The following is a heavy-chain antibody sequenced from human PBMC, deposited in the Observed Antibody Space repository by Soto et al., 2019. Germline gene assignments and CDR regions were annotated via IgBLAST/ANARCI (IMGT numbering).Heavy chain of an antibody. J-gene: IGHJ6*02. D-gene: IGHD3-10*01. V-gene: IGHV4-59*01. CDR1: GVSISNYY. CDR3: ARAAYVSGNYYAPHYYYSMDV. CDR2: ILYTGNT. Sequence: QVQLQESGPGLVKPSETLSLTCTVSGVSISNYYWSWIRQPPGKGLEWLGYILYTGNTNYNPSLNSPVTISLDTDKNQLSLELLAVTTADTAVYFCARAAYVSGNYYAPHYYYSMDVWGQGSTVTVSS.